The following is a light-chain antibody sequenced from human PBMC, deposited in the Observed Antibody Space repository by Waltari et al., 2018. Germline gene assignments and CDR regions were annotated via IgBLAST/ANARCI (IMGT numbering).Light chain of an antibody. CDR1: TGDVGGYKL. CDR3: CSYAGGSVI. CDR2: EVN. Sequence: QSGLTQPASVSGAPGQSITISCTGSTGDVGGYKLVSWYQRHPGKAPQLIISEVNDRPSGVSNRFSGSKSGSTASLTISGLQAEDEADYYCCSYAGGSVIFGGGTKLTVL. J-gene: IGLJ2*01. V-gene: IGLV2-23*02.